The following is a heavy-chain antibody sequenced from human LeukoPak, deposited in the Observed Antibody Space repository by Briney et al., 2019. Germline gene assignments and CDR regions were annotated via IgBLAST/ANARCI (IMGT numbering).Heavy chain of an antibody. D-gene: IGHD4-11*01. J-gene: IGHJ6*03. CDR3: AKVVGVTTRYYYYMDV. CDR1: GFTFSNAW. V-gene: IGHV3-23*01. CDR2: ISGSGGST. Sequence: GGSLRLSCAASGFTFSNAWMSWVRQAPGKGLEWVSAISGSGGSTYYADSVKGRFTISRDNSKNTLYLQMNSLRAEDTAVYYCAKVVGVTTRYYYYMDVWGKGTTVTIS.